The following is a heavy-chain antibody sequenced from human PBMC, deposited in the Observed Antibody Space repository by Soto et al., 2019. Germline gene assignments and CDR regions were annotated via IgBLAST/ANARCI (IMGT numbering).Heavy chain of an antibody. D-gene: IGHD2-21*02. CDR3: ERGELTVVSAIQTEYFQH. V-gene: IGHV4-31*03. CDR1: GGPISSGGYY. CDR2: IYYSGST. Sequence: QVQLQESGPGLVKASQTLSLTCTVSGGPISSGGYYWSWVRQHPGKGLEWIGYIYYSGSTYYNPSLKSRVTIPVDTSKHQFSLKLGSVTAAHTAVYYCERGELTVVSAIQTEYFQHWGQGTLVTVSS. J-gene: IGHJ1*01.